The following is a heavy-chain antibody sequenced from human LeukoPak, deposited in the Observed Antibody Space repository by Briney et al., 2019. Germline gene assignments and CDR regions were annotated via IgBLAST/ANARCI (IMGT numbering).Heavy chain of an antibody. CDR1: SGSVSNSNYY. Sequence: SETLSLTCTVSSGSVSNSNYYWGWIRQPPGKGLEWIGSIYYSGSTYYNPSLESRVTISVDTSKNQYSLKLSSVTAADTAVYYCARVASTWDYAHYYYMDVWGTGVTVTVSS. J-gene: IGHJ6*03. CDR3: ARVASTWDYAHYYYMDV. CDR2: IYYSGST. V-gene: IGHV4-39*01. D-gene: IGHD3-16*01.